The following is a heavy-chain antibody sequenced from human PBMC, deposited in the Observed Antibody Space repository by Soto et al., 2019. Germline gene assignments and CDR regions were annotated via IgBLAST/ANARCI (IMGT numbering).Heavy chain of an antibody. CDR2: VLYSGST. D-gene: IGHD2-15*01. CDR1: GGSISSFY. Sequence: SETLSLTCTVSGGSISSFYWSWIRQPPGKGLEWIGNVLYSGSTIYNPSLKSRVTISVDTSKNQFSLKLSSVTAADTAVYYCARGMNRGIVVVVAATRQFDYWGQGTLVTVSS. J-gene: IGHJ4*02. V-gene: IGHV4-59*12. CDR3: ARGMNRGIVVVVAATRQFDY.